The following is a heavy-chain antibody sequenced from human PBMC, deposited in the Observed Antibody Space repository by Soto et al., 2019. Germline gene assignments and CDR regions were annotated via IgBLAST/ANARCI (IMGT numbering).Heavy chain of an antibody. V-gene: IGHV4-61*01. J-gene: IGHJ5*02. D-gene: IGHD2-15*01. CDR3: ARLRYSGGYNWFDP. CDR1: GGSVSSGTYY. Sequence: TSETLSLTCAVSGGSVSSGTYYWSWIRQPPGKALEWIGYIFYSGSTDYNPSLKSRVTISADTSKNQFSLTLTSATAADTAVYYCARLRYSGGYNWFDPWGQGTLVPSPQ. CDR2: IFYSGST.